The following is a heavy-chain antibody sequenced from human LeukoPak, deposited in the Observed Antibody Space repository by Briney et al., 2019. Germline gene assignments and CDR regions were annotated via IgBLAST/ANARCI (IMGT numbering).Heavy chain of an antibody. D-gene: IGHD3-16*02. CDR2: ISGSGGST. J-gene: IGHJ3*01. Sequence: GGSLRLSCAASGFTFSSYAMSWVRQAPGKGLEWVSAISGSGGSTYYTDSVKGRFTISRDTAKNSLYLQMNSLRAEDTAVYYCARPLYFNYDAFDLWGQGTMVTVSS. CDR3: ARPLYFNYDAFDL. CDR1: GFTFSSYA. V-gene: IGHV3-23*01.